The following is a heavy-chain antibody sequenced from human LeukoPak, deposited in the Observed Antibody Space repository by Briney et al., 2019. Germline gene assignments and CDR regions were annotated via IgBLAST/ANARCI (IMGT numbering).Heavy chain of an antibody. CDR3: ARRHSSGSS. CDR2: IYSGGIT. D-gene: IGHD6-19*01. J-gene: IGHJ4*02. Sequence: IYSGGITYYADSVKGRFTISRDSSKNTLYLQMNSLRVEDTAVYYCARRHSSGSSWGQGTLVTVSS. V-gene: IGHV3-66*02.